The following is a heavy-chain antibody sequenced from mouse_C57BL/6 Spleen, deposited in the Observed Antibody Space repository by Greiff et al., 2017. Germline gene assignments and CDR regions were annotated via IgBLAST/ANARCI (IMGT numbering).Heavy chain of an antibody. Sequence: EVQVVESGGGLVKPGGSLKLSCAASGFTFSSYAMSWVRQTPEKRLEWVATISDGGSYTYYPDNVKGRFTISRDNAKNNLYLQMSHLKSEDTAMYYCARDRDYGSSRGYFDVWGTWTTVTVSS. CDR3: ARDRDYGSSRGYFDV. CDR1: GFTFSSYA. D-gene: IGHD1-1*01. V-gene: IGHV5-4*01. J-gene: IGHJ1*03. CDR2: ISDGGSYT.